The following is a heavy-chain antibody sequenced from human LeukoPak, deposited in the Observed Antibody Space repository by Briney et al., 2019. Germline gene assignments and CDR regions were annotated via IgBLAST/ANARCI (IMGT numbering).Heavy chain of an antibody. CDR3: ARHVGIAARPTYHYYMDV. V-gene: IGHV5-51*01. CDR1: GYSFTNYW. D-gene: IGHD6-6*01. Sequence: GESLKISCKGFGYSFTNYWIGWVRQMPGKGLEWMGIIYPGDSDTRYSPSFQGQVTISADKSITTAYLQWSSLKASDTAMYYCARHVGIAARPTYHYYMDVWGKGTTVTVSS. J-gene: IGHJ6*03. CDR2: IYPGDSDT.